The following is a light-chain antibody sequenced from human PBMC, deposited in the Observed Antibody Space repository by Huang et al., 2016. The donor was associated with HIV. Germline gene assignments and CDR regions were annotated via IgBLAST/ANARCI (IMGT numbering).Light chain of an antibody. V-gene: IGKV1-39*01. CDR3: QQSSSPPPT. Sequence: DIQMTQSPSSLSASVGDRVTITCRASQSVTKYLNWYQQKPGKAPKLLLFGASSFQTGVPSRFSGSGSGTEFTLTISSLQPEDFATYYCQQSSSPPPTFGPGTKVDIK. CDR1: QSVTKY. CDR2: GAS. J-gene: IGKJ3*01.